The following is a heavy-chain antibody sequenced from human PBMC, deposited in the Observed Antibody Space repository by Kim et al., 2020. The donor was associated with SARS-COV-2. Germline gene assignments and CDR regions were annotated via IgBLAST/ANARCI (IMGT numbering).Heavy chain of an antibody. Sequence: SETLSLTCTVSGGSISSYYWSWIRQPPGKGLEWIGYIYNSGSTNYNPSLKSRVTISVDTSKNQFSLKLSSVTAADTAVYYCARGRSITIFGVVTAHSYMDVWGKGTTVTASS. CDR1: GGSISSYY. J-gene: IGHJ6*03. CDR2: IYNSGST. CDR3: ARGRSITIFGVVTAHSYMDV. D-gene: IGHD3-3*01. V-gene: IGHV4-59*01.